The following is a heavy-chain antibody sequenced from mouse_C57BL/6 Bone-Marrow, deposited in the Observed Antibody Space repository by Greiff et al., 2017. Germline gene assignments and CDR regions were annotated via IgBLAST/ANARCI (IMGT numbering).Heavy chain of an antibody. CDR3: ARECYCGNPHWDFDV. CDR1: GYTFTSYW. Sequence: QVQLQQPGAELVRPGSSVKLSCKASGYTFTSYWMDWVKQRPGQGLEWIGNIYPSDSETHYNQKFKDKATLTVDKSSSTAYMQLSSRTSEDSAVYYCARECYCGNPHWDFDVWGTGTTVTGSS. CDR2: IYPSDSET. V-gene: IGHV1-61*01. J-gene: IGHJ1*03. D-gene: IGHD2-1*01.